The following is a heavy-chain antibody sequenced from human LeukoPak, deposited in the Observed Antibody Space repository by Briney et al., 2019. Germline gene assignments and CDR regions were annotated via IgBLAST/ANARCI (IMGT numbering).Heavy chain of an antibody. D-gene: IGHD6-19*01. CDR2: ISAYNGNT. CDR3: AREKGGWYGQDAFDI. J-gene: IGHJ3*02. CDR1: GYTFTSYG. Sequence: ASVKVSCMASGYTFTSYGISWVRPAPGQGLEWMGWISAYNGNTNYAQKLQGRVTMTTDTSTSTAYMELRSLRSDDTAVYYCAREKGGWYGQDAFDIWGQGTMVTVS. V-gene: IGHV1-18*01.